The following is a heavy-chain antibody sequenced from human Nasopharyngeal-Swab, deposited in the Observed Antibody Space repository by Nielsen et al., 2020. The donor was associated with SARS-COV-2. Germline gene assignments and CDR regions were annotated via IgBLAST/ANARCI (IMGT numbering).Heavy chain of an antibody. J-gene: IGHJ4*02. D-gene: IGHD5-12*01. CDR3: ARGGSSGESSFDY. V-gene: IGHV3-30-3*01. CDR2: ISYDGSIK. Sequence: GGSLRLSCEASGFTLSTYAMHWVRQAPGKGLEWVAVISYDGSIKKSADSVEGRFTISRDNSKNTLYLQVNSLRVDDTAVYYCARGGSSGESSFDYWGQGTLVTVSA. CDR1: GFTLSTYA.